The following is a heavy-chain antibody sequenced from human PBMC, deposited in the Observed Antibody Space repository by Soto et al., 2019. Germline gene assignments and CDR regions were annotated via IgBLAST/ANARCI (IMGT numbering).Heavy chain of an antibody. CDR2: ISGSGGST. J-gene: IGHJ6*02. CDR1: GFTFSSYA. D-gene: IGHD6-19*01. V-gene: IGHV3-23*01. Sequence: EVQLLESGGGLVQPGGSQRLSCAASGFTFSSYAMSWARQAPGKGLEWVSAISGSGGSTYYADSVKGRFTISRDNSKNTLYLQMNSLRAEDTAVYYCARDKILNSSGWYGDYYYYGMDVWGQGTTVTVSS. CDR3: ARDKILNSSGWYGDYYYYGMDV.